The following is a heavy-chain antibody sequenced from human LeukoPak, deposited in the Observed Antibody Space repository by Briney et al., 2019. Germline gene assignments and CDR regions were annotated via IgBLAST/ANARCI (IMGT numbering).Heavy chain of an antibody. Sequence: GRSLRLPCTDSGFSFSDYAMSWVRQAPGKGLEWVGFIRSKVYGGTTEYAASVKGRFSISRDDSKSIAYLQMNSLKTEDTAVYYCTREKWGSRAVRLDAFDVWGQGTMVTVSS. CDR2: IRSKVYGGTT. J-gene: IGHJ3*01. D-gene: IGHD6-6*01. CDR1: GFSFSDYA. CDR3: TREKWGSRAVRLDAFDV. V-gene: IGHV3-49*04.